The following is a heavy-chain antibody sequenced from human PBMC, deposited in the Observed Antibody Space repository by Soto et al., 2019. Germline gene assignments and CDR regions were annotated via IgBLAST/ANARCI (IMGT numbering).Heavy chain of an antibody. Sequence: QVTLKEYGPVLVNPTETLTLTCTGSGFALSDETMGVGWIRQPPGKALEWLAHIFSTDKKSYITNSLKNRASISHDTSKSQVVLTMTNVDPEDTATYYCVRIVSGSNGGYFDNWGQGILVTVSS. CDR2: IFSTDKK. D-gene: IGHD3-10*01. J-gene: IGHJ4*02. CDR3: VRIVSGSNGGYFDN. V-gene: IGHV2-26*01. CDR1: GFALSDETMG.